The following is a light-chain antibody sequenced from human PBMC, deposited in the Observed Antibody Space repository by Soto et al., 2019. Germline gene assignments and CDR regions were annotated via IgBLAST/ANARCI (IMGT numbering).Light chain of an antibody. CDR1: QSVSSY. Sequence: EIVLTQSPATLSLSPGERATLSRRASQSVSSYLAWYQQKPGQAPRLLIYDASNRATGIPARFSGSGSGTDFTLPISSLEPEDFAVYYCQQRSNWPPYTFGQGTKLEIK. J-gene: IGKJ2*01. V-gene: IGKV3-11*01. CDR3: QQRSNWPPYT. CDR2: DAS.